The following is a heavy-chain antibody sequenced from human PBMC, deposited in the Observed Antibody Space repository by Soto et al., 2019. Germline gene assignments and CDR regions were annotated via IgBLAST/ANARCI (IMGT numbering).Heavy chain of an antibody. CDR2: ISSSSSYI. V-gene: IGHV3-21*01. J-gene: IGHJ4*02. CDR1: GFIFITYS. CDR3: ARGAYPRTYGHIDY. Sequence: PGGSLRLSCTASGFIFITYSMNWVRQVPGRGLEWISSISSSSSYIDYADSVKGRFTISRENAQNSLYLQMNSLRVDDTGIYFCARGAYPRTYGHIDYWGQGIMVTVSS. D-gene: IGHD1-1*01.